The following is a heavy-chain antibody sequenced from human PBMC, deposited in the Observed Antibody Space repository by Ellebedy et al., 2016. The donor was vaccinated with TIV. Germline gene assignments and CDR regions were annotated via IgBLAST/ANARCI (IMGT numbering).Heavy chain of an antibody. D-gene: IGHD6-19*01. CDR3: ARGVGMVAVAGTFDY. CDR2: IKQDGSEK. V-gene: IGHV3-7*01. Sequence: PGGSLRLSCAASGFTFSSYWMTWVRQAPGKGLEWVANIKQDGSEKYYVDSVKGRFTISRDNAKNSLSLQMNSLRAEDTAVYYCARGVGMVAVAGTFDYWGQGTLVTVSS. J-gene: IGHJ4*02. CDR1: GFTFSSYW.